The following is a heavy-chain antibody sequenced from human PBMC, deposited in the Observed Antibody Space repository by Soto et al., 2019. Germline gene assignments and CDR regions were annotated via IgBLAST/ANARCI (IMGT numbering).Heavy chain of an antibody. CDR2: INPDGSFT. D-gene: IGHD6-6*01. Sequence: EVQLVESGGGLVQHGGSLRLSCVASGYTFSSHWIHWVRQAPGQGLVGVSRINPDGSFTSYADSVKGRFTISRDNAKNTLYLEMNSLRAEDTAVYYCARPRSMSSSGFDIWGQGTMVTVSS. CDR3: ARPRSMSSSGFDI. V-gene: IGHV3-74*01. CDR1: GYTFSSHW. J-gene: IGHJ3*02.